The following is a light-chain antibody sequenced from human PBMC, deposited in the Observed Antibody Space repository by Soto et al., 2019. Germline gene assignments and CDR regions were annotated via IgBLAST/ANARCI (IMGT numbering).Light chain of an antibody. Sequence: EVVFTQSPGTLSLSPRERAILACRASQRVRSNFLAWYQQKPGQAPRLLIYGASNRATGIPDRFSGSGSGTDFTLTISSLQPDDFATYYCQHYNSYSEAFGQGTKVDIK. V-gene: IGKV3-20*01. J-gene: IGKJ1*01. CDR1: QRVRSNF. CDR3: QHYNSYSEA. CDR2: GAS.